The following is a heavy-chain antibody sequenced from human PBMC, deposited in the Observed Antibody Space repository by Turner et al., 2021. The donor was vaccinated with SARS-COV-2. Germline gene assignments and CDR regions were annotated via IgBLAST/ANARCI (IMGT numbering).Heavy chain of an antibody. CDR2: IHPSGST. CDR1: GGSFSGYY. D-gene: IGHD2-21*02. V-gene: IGHV4-34*01. J-gene: IGHJ4*02. Sequence: QVHLQQWGAGLLKPSETLSLTCAVHGGSFSGYYWTWIRQPPGKGLELIGEIHPSGSTYYNPSLKSRVTISQDTSKSQFSLNLSSVTAADTAVYHCSRGDDSRKSGLLWGQGTLVTVSS. CDR3: SRGDDSRKSGLL.